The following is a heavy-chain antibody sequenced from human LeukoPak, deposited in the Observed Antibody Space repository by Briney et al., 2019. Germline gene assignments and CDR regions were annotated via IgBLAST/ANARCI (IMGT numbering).Heavy chain of an antibody. CDR2: IKLDGSEK. V-gene: IGHV3-7*03. D-gene: IGHD3/OR15-3a*01. J-gene: IGHJ4*02. CDR1: GFSFSDHY. Sequence: GGSLRLSCAASGFSFSDHYMDWVRQAPGKGLEWVANIKLDGSEKNYVDSVKGRFTISRDNTKNSLYLQMNSLRAEDTAVFYCARDQYDTWSRRGNFDSWGQGTLVIVSS. CDR3: ARDQYDTWSRRGNFDS.